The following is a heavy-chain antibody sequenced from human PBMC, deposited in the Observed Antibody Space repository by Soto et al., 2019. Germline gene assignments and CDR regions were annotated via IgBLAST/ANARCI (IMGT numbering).Heavy chain of an antibody. CDR1: GGSFSGYY. V-gene: IGHV4-34*01. CDR3: AREARYFDERRLRYYHMDD. D-gene: IGHD3-9*01. CDR2: INHSGST. Sequence: SKTLSLTCAVYGGSFSGYYWSWIRQPPGKGLEWIGEINHSGSTNYNPSLKSRVTISVDTSKNQFSLKLSSVTAADTAVYYCAREARYFDERRLRYYHMDDCGKAPTVTVSS. J-gene: IGHJ6*03.